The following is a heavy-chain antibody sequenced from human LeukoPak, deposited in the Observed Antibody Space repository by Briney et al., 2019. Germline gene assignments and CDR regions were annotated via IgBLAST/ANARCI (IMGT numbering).Heavy chain of an antibody. D-gene: IGHD3-22*01. CDR3: ARERGYYDSSGYGDDY. CDR2: INSDGSST. V-gene: IGHV3-74*01. J-gene: IGHJ4*02. Sequence: PGGSLRLSCAPSGFTFRSYWMHWARQAPGKGLVWVSRINSDGSSTSYADSVKGRFTISRDNAKNTLYLQMNSLRAEDTAVYYCARERGYYDSSGYGDDYWGQGTLVTVSS. CDR1: GFTFRSYW.